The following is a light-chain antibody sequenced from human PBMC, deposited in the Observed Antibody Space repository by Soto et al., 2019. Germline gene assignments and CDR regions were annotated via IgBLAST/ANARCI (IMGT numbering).Light chain of an antibody. V-gene: IGLV2-14*03. J-gene: IGLJ1*01. CDR3: SSYTTSNTRQIV. CDR1: SSDVGGYNY. CDR2: DVS. Sequence: QSALTQPASVSGPPGQSITISCTGTSSDVGGYNYVSWYQHHPGKAPKLMIFDVSNRPSGVSNRFSGSKSGNTASLTISGLQPEVEADYYCSSYTTSNTRQIVFGTGTKVTVL.